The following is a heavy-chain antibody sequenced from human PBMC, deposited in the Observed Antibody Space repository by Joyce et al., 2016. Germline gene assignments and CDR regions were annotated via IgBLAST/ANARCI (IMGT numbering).Heavy chain of an antibody. D-gene: IGHD2-8*01. CDR2: IYPGDSDT. J-gene: IGHJ3*02. CDR3: ARHQFMVYFRDLPYDPFDI. Sequence: EVQLLQSGAEVKKPGESLKISCKVSGDSFTTYWIGWVGQMPGKGLAWMGIIYPGDSDTRYSPSFQGQVTISADKSFNTAYLQWSSLKASDTAMYYCARHQFMVYFRDLPYDPFDIWGQGTMVTVSS. CDR1: GDSFTTYW. V-gene: IGHV5-51*01.